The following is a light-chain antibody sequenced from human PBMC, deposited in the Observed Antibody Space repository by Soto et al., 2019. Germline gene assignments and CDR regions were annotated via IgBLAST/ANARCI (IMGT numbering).Light chain of an antibody. J-gene: IGKJ1*01. V-gene: IGKV3-20*01. CDR2: GAS. CDR1: QSVTSTY. CDR3: QQYGSSPQGT. Sequence: VLTQSPGTLSLSPGARATLSCRASQSVTSTYLAWYQQKPGQAPRLLIYGASRRATGIPDRFSGSGSGTAFTLTISRLEPEDFAVYYCQQYGSSPQGTFGQGTKVEIK.